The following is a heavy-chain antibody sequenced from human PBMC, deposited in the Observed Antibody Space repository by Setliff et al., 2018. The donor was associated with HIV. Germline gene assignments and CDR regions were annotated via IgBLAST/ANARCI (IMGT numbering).Heavy chain of an antibody. D-gene: IGHD3-9*01. CDR3: VRPLVIAFDTSDI. V-gene: IGHV5-51*01. CDR1: GYDFATHW. Sequence: GESLKISCKTSGYDFATHWIGWVRQMPGKGLEWMGVLYPSDSDAIYSPTFQGRVTISADKATNTAYLQWASLKSSDTAIYYCVRPLVIAFDTSDIWGQGTMVTVSS. J-gene: IGHJ3*02. CDR2: LYPSDSDA.